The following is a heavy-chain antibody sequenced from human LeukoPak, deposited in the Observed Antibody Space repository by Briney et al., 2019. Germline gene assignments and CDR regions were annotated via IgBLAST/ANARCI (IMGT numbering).Heavy chain of an antibody. Sequence: PGGSLRLSCAASGFILSGYWMHWVRQAPGKGLEWVANIKEDGSVKNYVDSVKGRFTISRDNAKNSLYLQMSSLRAEDTAVYYCMRGNPFGIYWGQGTLVTVSS. D-gene: IGHD3-16*01. CDR1: GFILSGYW. CDR3: MRGNPFGIY. V-gene: IGHV3-7*03. CDR2: IKEDGSVK. J-gene: IGHJ4*02.